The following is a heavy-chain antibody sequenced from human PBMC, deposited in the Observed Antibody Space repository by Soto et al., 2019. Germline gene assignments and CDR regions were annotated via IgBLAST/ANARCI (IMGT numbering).Heavy chain of an antibody. D-gene: IGHD3-10*01. CDR3: ARGAENYYGSGSYYRPNWFDP. Sequence: PSETLSLTCAVYGGSFSGYYWSWIRQPPGKGLEWIGEINHSGSTNYNPSLKSRVTISVDTSKNQFSLKLSSVTAADTAVYYCARGAENYYGSGSYYRPNWFDPWGQGTLVTVSS. CDR2: INHSGST. V-gene: IGHV4-34*01. J-gene: IGHJ5*02. CDR1: GGSFSGYY.